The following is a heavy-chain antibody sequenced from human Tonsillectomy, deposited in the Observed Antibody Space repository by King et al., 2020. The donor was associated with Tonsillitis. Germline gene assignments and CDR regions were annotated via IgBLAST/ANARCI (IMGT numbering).Heavy chain of an antibody. Sequence: VQLVESGGGVVQPGSSLRLSCAASGFSFSKYAIYWVRQAPGKGLEWVALISNDGSNKYNADSVKGRFTISRDNSRDTVYLQMDSLRAEDTAFYYCARDSVLFCGERVEYFQHWGRGTLVTVSS. J-gene: IGHJ1*01. D-gene: IGHD3-10*01. V-gene: IGHV3-30-3*01. CDR3: ARDSVLFCGERVEYFQH. CDR1: GFSFSKYA. CDR2: ISNDGSNK.